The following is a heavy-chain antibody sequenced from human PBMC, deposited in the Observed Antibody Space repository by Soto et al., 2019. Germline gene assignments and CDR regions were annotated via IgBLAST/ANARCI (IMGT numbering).Heavy chain of an antibody. CDR1: GFTFSSYS. J-gene: IGHJ6*03. D-gene: IGHD3-10*01. CDR3: ARESASWFGDHYYYYMDV. V-gene: IGHV3-48*01. CDR2: ISSSSSTI. Sequence: GGSLRLSCAASGFTFSSYSMNWVRQAPGKGLEWVSYISSSSSTIYYADSVKGRFTISRDNAKNSLYLQMNSLRAEDTAVYYCARESASWFGDHYYYYMDVWGKGTTVTVSS.